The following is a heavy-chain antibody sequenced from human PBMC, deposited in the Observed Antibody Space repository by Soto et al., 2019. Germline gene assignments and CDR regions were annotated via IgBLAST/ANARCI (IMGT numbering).Heavy chain of an antibody. CDR3: AKDRFLGVGPPLFHY. D-gene: IGHD3-3*01. CDR2: ISYDGSNK. Sequence: GGSLRISCAASGFTFSSYGMHWVRQAPGKGLEWVAVISYDGSNKYYADSVKGRFTISRDNSKSTLYLQMNSLRAEDTAVYYCAKDRFLGVGPPLFHYCGPATLVSVS. CDR1: GFTFSSYG. V-gene: IGHV3-30*18. J-gene: IGHJ4*02.